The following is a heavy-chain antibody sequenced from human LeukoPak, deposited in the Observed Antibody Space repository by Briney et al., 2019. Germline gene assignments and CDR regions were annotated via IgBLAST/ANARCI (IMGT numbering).Heavy chain of an antibody. CDR2: IYHTGNT. CDR3: ARARESMATAGSYFDY. CDR1: GGCISSGDYS. Sequence: SETLSLTCAVSGGCISSGDYSWSWIRQPPGNGLEWIGYIYHTGNTNYNPSLKSRVTISVARSKSQFSLRLSSVTAADTAVYYCARARESMATAGSYFDYWGQGTLVTVSS. J-gene: IGHJ4*02. D-gene: IGHD6-13*01. V-gene: IGHV4-30-2*01.